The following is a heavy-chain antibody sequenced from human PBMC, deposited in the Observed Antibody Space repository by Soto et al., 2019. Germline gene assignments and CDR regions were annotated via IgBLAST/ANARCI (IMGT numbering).Heavy chain of an antibody. CDR3: ARRNYYYYYLGV. CDR2: IHYSGTT. Sequence: SQPLSHTCSVAGGSGRSSNDYWDWKHQPPGKGLEWIGTIHYSGTTNYNQSLRSRITMSVDTSKNQFSLKLSSVTAADTAVYYCARRNYYYYYLGVWGKGTTVNVSS. V-gene: IGHV4-39*01. CDR1: GGSGRSSNDY. J-gene: IGHJ6*03.